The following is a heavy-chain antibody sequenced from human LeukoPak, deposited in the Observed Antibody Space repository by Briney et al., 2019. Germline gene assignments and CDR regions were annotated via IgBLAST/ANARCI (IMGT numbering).Heavy chain of an antibody. Sequence: PSETLSLTCTVSGGSISSSGYYWGWIRQPPGKGLEWIGSLYYSGSTYYNPSLKSRVTISVDTSKNQFSLQLSSVTAADTAFYYCATDILTGYHAFDCWGQGTLVTVSS. V-gene: IGHV4-39*01. J-gene: IGHJ4*02. D-gene: IGHD3-9*01. CDR1: GGSISSSGYY. CDR2: LYYSGST. CDR3: ATDILTGYHAFDC.